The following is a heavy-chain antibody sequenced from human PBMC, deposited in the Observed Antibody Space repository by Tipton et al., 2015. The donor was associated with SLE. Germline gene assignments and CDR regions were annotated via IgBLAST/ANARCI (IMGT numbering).Heavy chain of an antibody. CDR1: GGSISSYY. CDR3: ARGKRGVSGGKGSIRFAP. D-gene: IGHD4-23*01. Sequence: TLSLTCTVSGGSISSYYWSWIRQPPGKGLEWIGDIYYSGSTNYNPSLKSRVTISVDTSKNQFSLKLNSVTAADTAVYYCARGKRGVSGGKGSIRFAPWGQGTLVTVSS. V-gene: IGHV4-59*01. CDR2: IYYSGST. J-gene: IGHJ5*02.